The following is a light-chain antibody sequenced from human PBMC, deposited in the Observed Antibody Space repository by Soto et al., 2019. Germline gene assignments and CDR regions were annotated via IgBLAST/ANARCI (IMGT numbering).Light chain of an antibody. Sequence: DIQITQSSSTLSGSLGDRCTITCLASQTISSWLAWYQQKPGKAPKLLIYRASTLKSGVPSRFSGSGSGTDFTLTISSLQPEDFATYYCQQSYSILRTFGQGTKVDIK. CDR3: QQSYSILRT. CDR1: QTISSW. J-gene: IGKJ1*01. V-gene: IGKV1-5*03. CDR2: RAS.